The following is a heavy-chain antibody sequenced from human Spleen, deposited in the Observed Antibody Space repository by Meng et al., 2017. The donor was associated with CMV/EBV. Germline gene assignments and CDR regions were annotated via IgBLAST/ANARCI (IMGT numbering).Heavy chain of an antibody. Sequence: SGCSLSSVNYSWSWIRQHPGKGLEWIGFIHHNGSTYYKPSLKSRVTISGDTSENQFSLKLTSVTAADTAVYYCARGRDFWGGSVYFDYWGQGTLVTVSS. D-gene: IGHD3-3*01. J-gene: IGHJ4*02. CDR1: GCSLSSVNYS. CDR3: ARGRDFWGGSVYFDY. CDR2: IHHNGST. V-gene: IGHV4-31*02.